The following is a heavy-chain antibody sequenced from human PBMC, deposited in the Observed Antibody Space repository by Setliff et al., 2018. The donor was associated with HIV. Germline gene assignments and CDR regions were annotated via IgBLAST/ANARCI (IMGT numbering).Heavy chain of an antibody. CDR3: SKVSEHRTSSGSFYYYMDV. V-gene: IGHV1-3*01. CDR1: GYTFTTYA. Sequence: ASVKVSCKASGYTFTTYAIHWVRQAPGQRLEFMGWINAGNGNTKYSQRFQGRVTITIDTSASTAYMELRSLRSADTAVYYCSKVSEHRTSSGSFYYYMDVWGEGTTVTVSS. CDR2: INAGNGNT. D-gene: IGHD6-6*01. J-gene: IGHJ6*03.